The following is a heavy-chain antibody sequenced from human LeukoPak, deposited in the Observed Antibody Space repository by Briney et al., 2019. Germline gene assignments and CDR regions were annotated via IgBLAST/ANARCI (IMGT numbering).Heavy chain of an antibody. J-gene: IGHJ4*02. D-gene: IGHD3-3*01. CDR2: ITNSGSTT. CDR1: GFTFSNYA. V-gene: IGHV3-23*05. Sequence: GESLRLSCAASGFTFSNYAMTWVRQAPGKGLEWVAIITNSGSTTYYADSVKGRFTISRDNSETTLRLQMNSLRADDMATYYCAKGVPLSGRTTHFDYWGQGTLVIVSS. CDR3: AKGVPLSGRTTHFDY.